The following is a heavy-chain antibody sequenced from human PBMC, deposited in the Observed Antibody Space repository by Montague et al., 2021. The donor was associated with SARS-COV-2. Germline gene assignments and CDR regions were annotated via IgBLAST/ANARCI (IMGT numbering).Heavy chain of an antibody. V-gene: IGHV3-30*18. D-gene: IGHD3-10*01. J-gene: IGHJ6*02. CDR1: GFTFNNFA. CDR3: AKNGDIFWFGEGRDSMDV. CDR2: ISYDGSIK. Sequence: SRRLSCAASGFTFNNFAMHWVRQAPGKGLEWVAVISYDGSIKYYSDSLRGRFAISRDSSKKTLYLQMNSLSGEDTAVYYCAKNGDIFWFGEGRDSMDVWGQGTTVIVSS.